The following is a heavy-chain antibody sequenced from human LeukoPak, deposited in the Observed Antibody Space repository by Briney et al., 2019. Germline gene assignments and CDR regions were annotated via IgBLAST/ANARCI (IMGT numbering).Heavy chain of an antibody. CDR1: GFTFISYA. CDR3: AKDTKRYYYDSSVLFDD. Sequence: GGSLRLSCAASGFTFISYAMSWVRQAPGKGLDWVSAINGSGGSTYYADSVKGRFTISRDNSKNTLYLQMNSLRDEDTAIYYCAKDTKRYYYDSSVLFDDWGQGTLVTVSS. V-gene: IGHV3-23*01. J-gene: IGHJ4*02. CDR2: INGSGGST. D-gene: IGHD3-22*01.